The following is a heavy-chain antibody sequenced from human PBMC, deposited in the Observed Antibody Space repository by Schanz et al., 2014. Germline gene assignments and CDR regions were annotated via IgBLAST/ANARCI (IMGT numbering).Heavy chain of an antibody. CDR1: GYTFTTYY. Sequence: QVQLVQSGDEVKKPGASMKVSCKASGYTFTTYYMLWVRQAPGQGLEWMGIINPSGGSTRYGQKFQGRITVTTDTSTSTVYLELSSLRSDDTAVYYCARDFSAYVGNYFDYWGQGTLVTVSS. V-gene: IGHV1-46*01. J-gene: IGHJ4*02. CDR2: INPSGGST. CDR3: ARDFSAYVGNYFDY. D-gene: IGHD5-12*01.